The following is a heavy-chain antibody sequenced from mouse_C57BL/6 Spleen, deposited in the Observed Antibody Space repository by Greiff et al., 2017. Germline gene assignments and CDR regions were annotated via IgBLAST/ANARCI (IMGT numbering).Heavy chain of an antibody. J-gene: IGHJ4*01. CDR3: ARAGDAMDY. V-gene: IGHV1-52*01. Sequence: VQLQQPGAELVRPGSSVKLSCKASGYTFTSYWMHWVKQRPIQGLEWIGNIDPSDSETHYNQKFKDKDTLTVDKSSSTAYMQLSSLTAEDSAVYYCARAGDAMDYWGQGTSVTVSS. CDR2: IDPSDSET. CDR1: GYTFTSYW.